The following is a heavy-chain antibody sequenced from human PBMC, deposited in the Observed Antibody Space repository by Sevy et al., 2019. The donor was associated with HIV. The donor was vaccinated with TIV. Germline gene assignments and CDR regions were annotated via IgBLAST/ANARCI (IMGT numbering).Heavy chain of an antibody. CDR3: VSSGWLPFDY. Sequence: GGSLRLSCAASGFTFSSYEMNWVRHAPGKGLEWVSYISSSGSTIYYANSVKGRFTIFRDNAKNSLYLQMNSLRADDTAVYYCVSSGWLPFDYWGQGTLVTVSS. D-gene: IGHD6-19*01. CDR2: ISSSGSTI. J-gene: IGHJ4*02. CDR1: GFTFSSYE. V-gene: IGHV3-48*03.